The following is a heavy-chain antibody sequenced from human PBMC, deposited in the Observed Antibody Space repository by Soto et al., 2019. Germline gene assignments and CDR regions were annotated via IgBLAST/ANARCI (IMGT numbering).Heavy chain of an antibody. Sequence: SETLSITCAVSGCSISSGNWWTWVRQSPQRGLEYIGEIFHDGTANYYPSFERRVAISVDTSKNQFSLKLTSVTAADTAIYFCARLVYDTRLNYMYFDFWGQGTLVTVPQ. V-gene: IGHV4-4*02. CDR2: IFHDGTA. CDR1: GCSISSGNW. J-gene: IGHJ4*02. D-gene: IGHD3-10*01. CDR3: ARLVYDTRLNYMYFDF.